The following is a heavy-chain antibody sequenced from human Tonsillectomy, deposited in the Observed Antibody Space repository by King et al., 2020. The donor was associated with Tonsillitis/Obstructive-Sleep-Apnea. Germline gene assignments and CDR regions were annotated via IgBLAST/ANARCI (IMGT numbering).Heavy chain of an antibody. J-gene: IGHJ6*02. CDR2: ISSSSSYT. Sequence: VQLLESGGGLVKPGGSLRLSCAASGFTFSDYYMSWIRQAPGKGLEWVSYISSSSSYTNYADSVKGRFTISRDNAKNSLYLQMNSLRAEDTAVYYCAREATNYYYGMDVWGQGTTVTVSS. D-gene: IGHD1-26*01. CDR1: GFTFSDYY. CDR3: AREATNYYYGMDV. V-gene: IGHV3-11*06.